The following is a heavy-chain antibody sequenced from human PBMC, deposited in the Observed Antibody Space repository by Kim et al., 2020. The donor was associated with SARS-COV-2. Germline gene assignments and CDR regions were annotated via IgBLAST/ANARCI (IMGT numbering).Heavy chain of an antibody. V-gene: IGHV1-2*06. D-gene: IGHD2-15*01. CDR3: ARDKDGGNAHDF. CDR2: INPNGGGT. CDR1: GYTFTGHY. Sequence: ASVKVSCKASGYTFTGHYLHWMRLAPGQGPEWLGRINPNGGGTLYAQKFQGRVTVTRDTSISTAYMELHRLTSDDTAVYYCARDKDGGNAHDFWGQGTLV. J-gene: IGHJ4*02.